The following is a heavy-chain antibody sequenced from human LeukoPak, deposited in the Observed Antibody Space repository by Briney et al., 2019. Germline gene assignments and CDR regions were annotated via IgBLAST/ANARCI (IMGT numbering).Heavy chain of an antibody. CDR1: GGSFSGYY. CDR2: INHSGST. D-gene: IGHD3-22*01. CDR3: ARVGKDTMIVVVNNWFDP. V-gene: IGHV4-34*01. Sequence: SETLSLTCAVYGGSFSGYYWSRIRQPPGKGLEWIGEINHSGSTNYNPSLKSRVTISVDTSKNQFSLKLSSVTAADTAVYYCARVGKDTMIVVVNNWFDPWGQGTLVSVSS. J-gene: IGHJ5*02.